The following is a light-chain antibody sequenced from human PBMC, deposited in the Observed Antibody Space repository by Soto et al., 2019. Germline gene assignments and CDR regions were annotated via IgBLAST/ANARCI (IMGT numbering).Light chain of an antibody. J-gene: IGLJ1*01. Sequence: QSALTQPASVSGSPGQSITISCTGTSSDIGGYNYVSWYQQHPGKAPKVIIYDVSNRPSGVSNRFSGSKSGNTASLTISGLQAEDEADYYCSSYISSSTPFYVFGTGTKLTVL. CDR1: SSDIGGYNY. V-gene: IGLV2-14*01. CDR3: SSYISSSTPFYV. CDR2: DVS.